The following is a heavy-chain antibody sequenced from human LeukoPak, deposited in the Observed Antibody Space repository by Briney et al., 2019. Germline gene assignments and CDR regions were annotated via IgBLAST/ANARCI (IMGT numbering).Heavy chain of an antibody. Sequence: GGSLRLSCAASGFTVSSNYMSWVRQAPGKGLECVSVIYSGGATDYADSVKGRFAISRDNSKNTLYLQMNSLKAEDTAVYYCAKRRVVPAEPSFDYWGQGTLVTVSS. D-gene: IGHD2-2*01. V-gene: IGHV3-53*01. CDR1: GFTVSSNY. CDR2: IYSGGAT. J-gene: IGHJ4*02. CDR3: AKRRVVPAEPSFDY.